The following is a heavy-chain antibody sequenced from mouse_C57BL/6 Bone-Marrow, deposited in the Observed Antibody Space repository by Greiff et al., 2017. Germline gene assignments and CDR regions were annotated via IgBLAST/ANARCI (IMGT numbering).Heavy chain of an antibody. CDR1: GYTFTSYW. V-gene: IGHV1-64*01. Sequence: QVQLQQPGAELVKPGASVKLSCKASGYTFTSYWMHWVKQRPGQGLEWIGMIHPNSGSTNYNEKFKSKATLTVDKSSSTTYMQLSSLTSADSAVYYCARGITTVVATNFDYWGQGTTLTVSS. D-gene: IGHD1-1*01. J-gene: IGHJ2*01. CDR2: IHPNSGST. CDR3: ARGITTVVATNFDY.